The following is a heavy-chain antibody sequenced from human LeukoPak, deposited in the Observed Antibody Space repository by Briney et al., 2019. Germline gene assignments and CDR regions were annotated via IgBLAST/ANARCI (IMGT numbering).Heavy chain of an antibody. V-gene: IGHV1-46*01. Sequence: ASVKVSCKASGYTFTSYYMHWVRQAPGQGLEWMGIINPSGGSTSYAQKFQGRVTMTRGTSTSTVYMELSSLRSEGTAVYYCARELAHYDSSGYGVDYWGQGTLVTVSS. CDR3: ARELAHYDSSGYGVDY. J-gene: IGHJ4*02. CDR1: GYTFTSYY. CDR2: INPSGGST. D-gene: IGHD3-22*01.